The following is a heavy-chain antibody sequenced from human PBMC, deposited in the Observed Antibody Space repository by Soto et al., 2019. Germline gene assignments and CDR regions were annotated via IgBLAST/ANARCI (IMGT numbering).Heavy chain of an antibody. D-gene: IGHD5-12*01. Sequence: SETLSLTCTVSGGSISSGGYYWSWIRQHPGKGLEWIGYIYYSGSTYYNPSLKSRVTISVDTSKNQFSLKLSSVTAADTAVYCCARVRYSGYEEWSYGMDVWGQGTTVTVSS. CDR1: GGSISSGGYY. V-gene: IGHV4-31*03. CDR2: IYYSGST. J-gene: IGHJ6*02. CDR3: ARVRYSGYEEWSYGMDV.